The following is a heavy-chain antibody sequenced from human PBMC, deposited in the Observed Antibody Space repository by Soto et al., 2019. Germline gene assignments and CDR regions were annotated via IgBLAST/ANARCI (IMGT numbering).Heavy chain of an antibody. CDR2: IKSKTDGGTT. V-gene: IGHV3-15*01. D-gene: IGHD3-9*01. CDR3: TTDHPSRAVLRYFDWFNDYYYMDV. CDR1: GFTFSNAW. Sequence: GGSLRLSCAASGFTFSNAWMSWVRQAPGKGLEWVGRIKSKTDGGTTDYAAPVKGKFTISRDDSKNTLYLQMNSLKTEDTAVYYCTTDHPSRAVLRYFDWFNDYYYMDVWGKGTTVTVSS. J-gene: IGHJ6*03.